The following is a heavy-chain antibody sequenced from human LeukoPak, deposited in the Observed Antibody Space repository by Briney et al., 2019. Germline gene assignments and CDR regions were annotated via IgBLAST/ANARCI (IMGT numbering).Heavy chain of an antibody. CDR3: ARGTYYDFWSGYYFDY. CDR1: GFTFSSYW. D-gene: IGHD3-3*01. V-gene: IGHV3-7*01. J-gene: IGHJ4*02. CDR2: IKQDGSEK. Sequence: GGSLRLSCAASGFTFSSYWMSWVRQAPGKGREWVANIKQDGSEKYYVDSVKGRFTISRDNAKNSLYLQMNSLRAEDTAVYYCARGTYYDFWSGYYFDYWGQGTLVTVSS.